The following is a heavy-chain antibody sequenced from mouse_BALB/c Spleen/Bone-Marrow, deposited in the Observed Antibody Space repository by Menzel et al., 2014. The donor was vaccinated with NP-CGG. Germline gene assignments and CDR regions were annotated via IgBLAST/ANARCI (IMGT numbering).Heavy chain of an antibody. D-gene: IGHD3-2*02. Sequence: QVQLQQSGAELMKPGASVKISCKATGYTFSNYWIEWVKQRPGHGPEWIGEILPGSGSSQYNEKFKGKATFTADTSSNTAYMQLSSLTSEDSAVYYCARGIRNYFDYWGQGTTRTVSA. CDR3: ARGIRNYFDY. CDR1: GYTFSNYW. J-gene: IGHJ2*01. V-gene: IGHV1-9*01. CDR2: ILPGSGSS.